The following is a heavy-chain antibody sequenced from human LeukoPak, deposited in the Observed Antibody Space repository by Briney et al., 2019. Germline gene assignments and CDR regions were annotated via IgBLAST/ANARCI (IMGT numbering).Heavy chain of an antibody. CDR1: GGSISTYY. V-gene: IGHV4-59*12. CDR2: IYYTGST. Sequence: SETLSLTCTVSGGSISTYYWSWIRQPPGKGLEWIGYIYYTGSTNYNPSLKSRVTISVDTSKNQFSLRLTSVTAADTAVYYCARDLDTTVTMKGMDVWGKGTTVTVSS. CDR3: ARDLDTTVTMKGMDV. J-gene: IGHJ6*04. D-gene: IGHD4-17*01.